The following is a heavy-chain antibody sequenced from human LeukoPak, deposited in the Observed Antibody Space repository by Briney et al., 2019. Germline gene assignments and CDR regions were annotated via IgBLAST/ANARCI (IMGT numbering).Heavy chain of an antibody. CDR1: GYTFTCYY. Sequence: ASVKVSCKASGYTFTCYYVHWERQAPGQGLEWMGWINPNSGGTDFTQKFQGRVTMTRDTSISTAYMELSRLQSDDTAVYYCARRAVYYYYGMDVWGQGTTVAVSS. CDR3: ARRAVYYYYGMDV. CDR2: INPNSGGT. J-gene: IGHJ6*02. D-gene: IGHD6-25*01. V-gene: IGHV1-2*02.